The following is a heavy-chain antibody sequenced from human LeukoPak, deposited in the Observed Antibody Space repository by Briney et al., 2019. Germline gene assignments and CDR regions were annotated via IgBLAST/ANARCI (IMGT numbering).Heavy chain of an antibody. CDR3: ARSPDSSGWYGSNDY. Sequence: SETLSLTCTVSGGSITSHSYQWSWIRQPAGKGLEWIGRIYTTGSTNYNPSLKSRVSISVDTSKNQFSLNLRSVTAADTAVCYCARSPDSSGWYGSNDYWGQGTLVTVSS. J-gene: IGHJ4*02. CDR2: IYTTGST. CDR1: GGSITSHSYQ. V-gene: IGHV4-61*02. D-gene: IGHD6-19*01.